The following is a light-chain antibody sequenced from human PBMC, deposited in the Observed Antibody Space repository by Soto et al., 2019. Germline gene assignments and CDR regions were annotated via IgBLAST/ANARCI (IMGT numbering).Light chain of an antibody. J-gene: IGLJ1*01. CDR3: SSYTSSSTLGYV. CDR2: EVS. CDR1: SSDVGGYNY. V-gene: IGLV2-14*01. Sequence: QSALTQPASVSGSPGQSITISCTGTSSDVGGYNYVSWYQQHPGKAPKLMIYEVSNRPSGVSNRFSGSKSGNTASLTISGLQAGDEADYYCSSYTSSSTLGYVFGTGTKVTVL.